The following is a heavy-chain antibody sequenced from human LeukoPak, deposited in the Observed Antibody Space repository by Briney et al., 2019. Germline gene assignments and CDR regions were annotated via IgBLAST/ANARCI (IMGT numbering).Heavy chain of an antibody. CDR3: AKDPAGY. J-gene: IGHJ4*02. Sequence: GGSLRLSCAASGFTFSTYSMSWVRQAPGKGLEWVSAISGSGGNTYYADSVKGRFTISRDNSKNTLYLHMNSLRAEDAALYYCAKDPAGYRGQGTLVTVSS. D-gene: IGHD1-14*01. CDR1: GFTFSTYS. V-gene: IGHV3-23*01. CDR2: ISGSGGNT.